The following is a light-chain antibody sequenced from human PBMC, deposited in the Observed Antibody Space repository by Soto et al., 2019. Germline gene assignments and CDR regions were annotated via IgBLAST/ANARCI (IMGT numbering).Light chain of an antibody. J-gene: IGLJ2*01. CDR1: SSNIGAGYD. CDR2: GNS. V-gene: IGLV1-40*01. CDR3: QSYDSSLSGSVV. Sequence: QSVLTQPPSVSGAPGQRVTISCTGSSSNIGAGYDVHWYQQLPGTAPKLLIYGNSNRPSGVPDRFSGSKSGTSASLAIPGLQAADEAHYYCQSYDSSLSGSVVFGGGTKLTVL.